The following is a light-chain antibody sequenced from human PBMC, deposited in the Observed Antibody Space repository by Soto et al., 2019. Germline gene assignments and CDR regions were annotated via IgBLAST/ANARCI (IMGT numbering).Light chain of an antibody. Sequence: DIRMTQSPSTLSASVGDRVTITCRASQSISSWLACYQHKPGKAPKLLIYDASSLESGVPSRVSGSGSGTEFTLTISSLQPDDFATYYCQQYNSYSPWTFDQGTKVEIK. CDR2: DAS. V-gene: IGKV1-5*01. CDR3: QQYNSYSPWT. J-gene: IGKJ1*01. CDR1: QSISSW.